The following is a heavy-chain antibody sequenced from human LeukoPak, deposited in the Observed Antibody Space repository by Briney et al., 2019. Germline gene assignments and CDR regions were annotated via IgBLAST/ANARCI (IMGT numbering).Heavy chain of an antibody. J-gene: IGHJ5*02. D-gene: IGHD6-19*01. CDR3: AKDSGYSSGWYEFDWFDP. Sequence: HPGGSLRLSCAASGFTFSSYAMSWVRQAPGKGLEWVSAISGSGGSTYYADSVKGRFTISRDNSKNTLYLQMNSLRAEDTAVYYCAKDSGYSSGWYEFDWFDPWGQGTLVTVSS. V-gene: IGHV3-23*01. CDR2: ISGSGGST. CDR1: GFTFSSYA.